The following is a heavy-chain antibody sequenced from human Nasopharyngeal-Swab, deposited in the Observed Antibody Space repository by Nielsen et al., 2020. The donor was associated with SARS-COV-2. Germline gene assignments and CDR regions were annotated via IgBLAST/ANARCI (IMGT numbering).Heavy chain of an antibody. V-gene: IGHV1-69*13. CDR1: GYTFTSYY. Sequence: SVKVSCKASGYTFTSYYMHWVRQAPGQGLEWMGGIIPIFGTANYAQKFQGRVTITADESTSTAYMELSSLRSEDTAVYYYARVAPLGPAMATAHFDYWGQGTLVTVSS. CDR3: ARVAPLGPAMATAHFDY. J-gene: IGHJ4*02. D-gene: IGHD5-18*01. CDR2: IIPIFGTA.